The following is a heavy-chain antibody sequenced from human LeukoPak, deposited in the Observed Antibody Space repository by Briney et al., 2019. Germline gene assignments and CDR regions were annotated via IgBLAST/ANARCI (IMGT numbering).Heavy chain of an antibody. V-gene: IGHV4-59*08. CDR3: ARHDPRGEPARLGFFDY. Sequence: SETLSLTCTVSGDSINNYYWSWIRQPPGKGLEWIGYIYYSGSTNYNPSLKSRVTISVDTSKNQFSLNLSSVTAADTAVYYCARHDPRGEPARLGFFDYWGQGTLVTVSA. CDR1: GDSINNYY. D-gene: IGHD6-6*01. J-gene: IGHJ4*02. CDR2: IYYSGST.